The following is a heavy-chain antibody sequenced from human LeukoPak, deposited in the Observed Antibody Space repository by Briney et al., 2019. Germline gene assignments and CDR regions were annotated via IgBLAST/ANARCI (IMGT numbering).Heavy chain of an antibody. CDR3: ARDQGYCSGGSCYTSLYYYYGMDV. D-gene: IGHD2-15*01. CDR2: IWYDGSNK. J-gene: IGHJ6*02. V-gene: IGHV3-33*01. Sequence: GGSLRLSCAASGFTFSSYGMHWVRQAPGKGLEWVAVIWYDGSNKYYADSVKGRFTISRDNSKNTLYLQVNSLRAEDTAVYYCARDQGYCSGGSCYTSLYYYYGMDVWGQGTTVTVSS. CDR1: GFTFSSYG.